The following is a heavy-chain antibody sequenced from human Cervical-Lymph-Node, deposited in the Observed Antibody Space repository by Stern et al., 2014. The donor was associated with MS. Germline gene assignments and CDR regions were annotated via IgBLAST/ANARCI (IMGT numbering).Heavy chain of an antibody. J-gene: IGHJ4*02. CDR2: INTNTVNP. CDR1: GYTFTSYA. CDR3: ARRQPTRHGSWYLGLFDY. V-gene: IGHV7-4-1*02. D-gene: IGHD6-13*01. Sequence: VQLVESGSELKKPGASVKVSCKASGYTFTSYAMNWVRQAPGQGLEWMGWINTNTVNPTYAQGFTGRFVFSLDTSVSTAYLQISSLKAEDTAVYYCARRQPTRHGSWYLGLFDYWGQGTLVTVSS.